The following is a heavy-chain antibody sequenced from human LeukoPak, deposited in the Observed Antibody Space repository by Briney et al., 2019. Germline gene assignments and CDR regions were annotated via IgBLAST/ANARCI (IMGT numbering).Heavy chain of an antibody. Sequence: SVKVSCRASGGTLGGLASGWVGKAPGQGLGWMGGIFPIFGTANYAQKFQGRVTITADESTSTAYMELSSLRSEDTAVYYCARGDCSSTSCYFPGYYGMDVWGQGTTVTVSS. D-gene: IGHD2-2*01. V-gene: IGHV1-69*01. CDR1: GGTLGGLA. CDR2: IFPIFGTA. J-gene: IGHJ6*02. CDR3: ARGDCSSTSCYFPGYYGMDV.